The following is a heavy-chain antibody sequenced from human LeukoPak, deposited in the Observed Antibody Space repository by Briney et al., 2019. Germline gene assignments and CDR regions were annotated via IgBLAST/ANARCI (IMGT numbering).Heavy chain of an antibody. J-gene: IGHJ3*02. V-gene: IGHV5-51*01. CDR1: GYNFPNYW. D-gene: IGHD1-26*01. Sequence: GESLKISCKSSGYNFPNYWIGWVRQVPGKGLEWMGIIYFGDSETRYSPSFQGQVTISADKSISTAYLQWSSLKASDSALYYCARSPRFSGSYGSAFDIWGQGTMVTVSS. CDR3: ARSPRFSGSYGSAFDI. CDR2: IYFGDSET.